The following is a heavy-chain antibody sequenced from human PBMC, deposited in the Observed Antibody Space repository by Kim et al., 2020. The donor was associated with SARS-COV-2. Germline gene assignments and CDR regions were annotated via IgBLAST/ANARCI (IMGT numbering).Heavy chain of an antibody. CDR1: GGSISSSSYY. J-gene: IGHJ4*02. Sequence: SETLSLTCTVSGGSISSSSYYWGWIRQPPGKGLEWIGSIYYSGSTYYNPSLKSRVTISVDTSKNQFSLKLSSVTAADTAVYYCARQPLRWLPYYFDYWGQGTLVTVSS. D-gene: IGHD5-12*01. CDR3: ARQPLRWLPYYFDY. V-gene: IGHV4-39*01. CDR2: IYYSGST.